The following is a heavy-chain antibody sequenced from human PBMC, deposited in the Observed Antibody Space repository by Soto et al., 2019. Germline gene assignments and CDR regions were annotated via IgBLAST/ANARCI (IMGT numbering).Heavy chain of an antibody. CDR3: ASARDDYDFWSGYQYGMDV. CDR1: GFTFSSYW. J-gene: IGHJ6*02. Sequence: GGSLRLSCASSGFTFSSYWMHWVRQAPGKGLVWVSRINSDGSSTSYAGSVKGRFTISRDNAKNTLYLQMNSLRAEDTAVYYCASARDDYDFWSGYQYGMDVWGQGTTVTVSS. CDR2: INSDGSST. V-gene: IGHV3-74*01. D-gene: IGHD3-3*01.